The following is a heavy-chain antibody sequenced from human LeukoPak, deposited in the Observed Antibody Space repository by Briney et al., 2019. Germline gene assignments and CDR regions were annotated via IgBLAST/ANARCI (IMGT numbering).Heavy chain of an antibody. CDR1: GGSISSYY. Sequence: PSETLSLTCTVSGGSISSYYWSWIRQPPGKGLEWIGYIYYSGRTNYNPSLKSRVTISVDTSKNQFSLKLSSVTAADTAVYYCARWTRFRLGYYGSGRLSGFDYWGQGTLVTVSS. CDR3: ARWTRFRLGYYGSGRLSGFDY. CDR2: IYYSGRT. V-gene: IGHV4-59*01. D-gene: IGHD3-10*01. J-gene: IGHJ4*02.